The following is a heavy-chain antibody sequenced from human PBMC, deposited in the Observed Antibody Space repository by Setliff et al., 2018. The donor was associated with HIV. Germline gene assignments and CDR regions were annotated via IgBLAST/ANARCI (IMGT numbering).Heavy chain of an antibody. CDR3: VKEGRTSTVFDY. V-gene: IGHV4-4*02. J-gene: IGHJ4*02. D-gene: IGHD1-7*01. Sequence: SETLSLTCTVIGASVSMPGWWGWVRQSPGKRLEWIGEVSDRGTKYNPSLQGRATTSVDRSKNQFSLELRSVTAADTAVYYCVKEGRTSTVFDYWGQGVMVTVSS. CDR2: VSDRGT. CDR1: GASVSMPGW.